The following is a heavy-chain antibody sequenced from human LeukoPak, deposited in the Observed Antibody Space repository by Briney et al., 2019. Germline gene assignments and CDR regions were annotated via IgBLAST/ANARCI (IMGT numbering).Heavy chain of an antibody. Sequence: SETLSLTCAVYGGSFSSYYWGWIRQPPGKGLEWIGSIYYSGSTYYNPSLKSRVTISVDTSKNQFSLKLSSVTAADTAVYYCARHLWFGEFPTTPFGYWGQGTLVTVSS. J-gene: IGHJ4*02. CDR3: ARHLWFGEFPTTPFGY. D-gene: IGHD3-10*01. V-gene: IGHV4-39*01. CDR1: GGSFSSYY. CDR2: IYYSGST.